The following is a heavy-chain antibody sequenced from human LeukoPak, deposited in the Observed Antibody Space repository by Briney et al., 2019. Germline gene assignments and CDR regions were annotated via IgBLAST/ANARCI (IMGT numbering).Heavy chain of an antibody. V-gene: IGHV3-43D*03. CDR3: AKDRDTAMVYYFDY. CDR2: ISWDGGST. J-gene: IGHJ4*02. Sequence: GGSLRLSCAASGFTFDDYAMHWVRQAPGKGLEWVSLISWDGGSTYYADSVKGRFTISRDNSKNSLYVQMNSLRAEDTALYYCAKDRDTAMVYYFDYWGQGTLVTVSS. D-gene: IGHD5-18*01. CDR1: GFTFDDYA.